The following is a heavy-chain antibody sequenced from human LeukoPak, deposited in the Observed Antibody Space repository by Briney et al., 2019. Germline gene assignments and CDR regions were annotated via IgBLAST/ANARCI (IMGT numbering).Heavy chain of an antibody. D-gene: IGHD6-19*01. Sequence: PGGSLRLSCAAPGVTFSDYYMSWIRQAPGKGLEWVSYISSSDTYTNYADSVKGRFTISRDNAKNSLYLQMDSLRAEDTAVYYCAWGPYSCGSRADYWGQGTLVTVSS. J-gene: IGHJ4*02. CDR2: ISSSDTYT. CDR1: GVTFSDYY. CDR3: AWGPYSCGSRADY. V-gene: IGHV3-11*06.